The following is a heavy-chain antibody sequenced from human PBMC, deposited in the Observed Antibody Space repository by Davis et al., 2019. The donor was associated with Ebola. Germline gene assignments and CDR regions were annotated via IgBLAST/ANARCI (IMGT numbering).Heavy chain of an antibody. J-gene: IGHJ4*02. Sequence: LSLTCAASGFTFRNAWMSWVRPAPGKGLEWVGRIKSKTDGGTTDYAAPVKGRFTISRDDSKNTLYLQMNSLKTEDTAVYYCTADYYDSSGLTDYWGQGTLVTVSS. CDR1: GFTFRNAW. CDR2: IKSKTDGGTT. CDR3: TADYYDSSGLTDY. D-gene: IGHD3-22*01. V-gene: IGHV3-15*01.